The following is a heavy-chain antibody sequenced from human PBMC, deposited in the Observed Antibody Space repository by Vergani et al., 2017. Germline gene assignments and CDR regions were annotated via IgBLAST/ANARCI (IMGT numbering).Heavy chain of an antibody. Sequence: EVQLLESGGGLVQPGGSLRLSCAASGFTFSSYAMSWVRQAPGKGLEWVSAISGSGGSTYYADSVKGRFTISRDNSKNTLYLQMNSLRAEDTAVYYCARDGDVVATMPLLMDVWGQGTTVTVSS. D-gene: IGHD5-12*01. CDR2: ISGSGGST. V-gene: IGHV3-23*01. CDR3: ARDGDVVATMPLLMDV. J-gene: IGHJ6*02. CDR1: GFTFSSYA.